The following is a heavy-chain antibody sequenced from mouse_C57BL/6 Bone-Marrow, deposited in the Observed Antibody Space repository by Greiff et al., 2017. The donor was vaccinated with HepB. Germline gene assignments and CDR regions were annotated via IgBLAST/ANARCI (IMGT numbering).Heavy chain of an antibody. J-gene: IGHJ1*03. D-gene: IGHD2-3*01. Sequence: QVQLQQPGAELVKPGASVKMSCKASGYTFTSYWITWVKQRPGQGLEWIGDIFPGSGSTNYNEKFKSKATLTVDTSSSTAYMQLSSLTSEDSAVYYCAFYDGYCWYLDVWGRGTAVTVSS. CDR2: IFPGSGST. CDR3: AFYDGYCWYLDV. CDR1: GYTFTSYW. V-gene: IGHV1-55*01.